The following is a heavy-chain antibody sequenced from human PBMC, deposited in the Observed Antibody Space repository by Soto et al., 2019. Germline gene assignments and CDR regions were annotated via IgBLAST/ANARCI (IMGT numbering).Heavy chain of an antibody. V-gene: IGHV3-21*01. Sequence: EVQLVESGGGLVKPGGSLRLSCAASGFSFSSDSMGWVRQAPGKGLEWVSSISSSGSFKNYADSVKGRFTISRDNAKNSLYVLLSGLKEEDTAVYYCARDPPTGTTLEWADSWGQGTLVTVSS. CDR2: ISSSGSFK. J-gene: IGHJ4*02. CDR3: ARDPPTGTTLEWADS. CDR1: GFSFSSDS. D-gene: IGHD1-7*01.